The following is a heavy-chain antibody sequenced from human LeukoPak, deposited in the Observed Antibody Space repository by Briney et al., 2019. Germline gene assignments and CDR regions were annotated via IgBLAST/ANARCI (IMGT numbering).Heavy chain of an antibody. CDR3: ASQARAGLSFDI. J-gene: IGHJ3*02. CDR1: GGTFSSYA. CDR2: IIPIFGTA. V-gene: IGHV1-69*01. D-gene: IGHD3-16*02. Sequence: SVTVSCKASGGTFSSYAISWVRQAPGQGLEWMGGIIPIFGTANYAQKFQGRVTITADESTSTAYMELSSLRSEDTAVYYCASQARAGLSFDIWGQGTMVTVSS.